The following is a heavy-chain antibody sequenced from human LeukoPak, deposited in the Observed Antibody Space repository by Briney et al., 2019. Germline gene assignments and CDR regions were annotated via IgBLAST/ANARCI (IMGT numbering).Heavy chain of an antibody. CDR2: ISGSGGST. CDR3: AKVSSWYSYYYMDV. J-gene: IGHJ6*03. Sequence: PGGSLRLSCAASGFTFSSYAMSWVRQAPGKGLEWVSAISGSGGSTYYADSVKGRFTISRDNSKNTLYLQMNSLRAEDTAVYYCAKVSSWYSYYYMDVWGKGTTVTISS. V-gene: IGHV3-23*01. CDR1: GFTFSSYA. D-gene: IGHD6-13*01.